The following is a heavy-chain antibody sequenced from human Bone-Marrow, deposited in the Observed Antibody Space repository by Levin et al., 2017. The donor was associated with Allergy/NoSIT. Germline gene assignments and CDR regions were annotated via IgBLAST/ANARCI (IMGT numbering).Heavy chain of an antibody. CDR2: INPDTGDT. V-gene: IGHV1-2*02. D-gene: IGHD3-22*01. Sequence: AASVKVSCKASGYAFRDYYIHWVRQAPGQGLEWMGWINPDTGDTNYGQAVEGRVTMTRVTSMKTAFLELASLRSDDTATYYCASVGMYSDHIGYLPTLDYRGQGTLITVSSDVWGQGTTVTVSS. J-gene: IGHJ6*02. CDR1: GYAFRDYY. CDR3: ASVGMYSDHIGYLPTLDYRGQGTLITVSSDV.